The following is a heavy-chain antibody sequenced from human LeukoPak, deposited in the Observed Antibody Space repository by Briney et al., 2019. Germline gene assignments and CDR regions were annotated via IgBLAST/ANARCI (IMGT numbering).Heavy chain of an antibody. D-gene: IGHD6-13*01. V-gene: IGHV1-2*02. CDR2: INPNSGGT. CDR1: GYTFTDYY. CDR3: AREVAVAGTGWLGSA. Sequence: ASVTVSCTASGYTFTDYYIHWLRQAPGQGREGMGWINPNSGGTDYAQKFQGRVTMTRDTSISSAYMELSRLRSDDTAAYYCAREVAVAGTGWLGSAWGQGTLVTVSS. J-gene: IGHJ5*02.